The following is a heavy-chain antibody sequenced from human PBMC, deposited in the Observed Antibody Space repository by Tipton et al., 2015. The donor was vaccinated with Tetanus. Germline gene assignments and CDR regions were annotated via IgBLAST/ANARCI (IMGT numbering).Heavy chain of an antibody. V-gene: IGHV3-7*03. CDR3: TRTISNDYVAA. J-gene: IGHJ4*02. CDR1: GFTFSSYW. Sequence: SLRLSCAASGFTFSSYWMSWVRQAPGKGLEWAANINQDGSETYYVDSVKGRLTISRDNSRNTLYLQMSSLRVEDTAVYYCTRTISNDYVAAWGQGTLVTVSS. D-gene: IGHD4-17*01. CDR2: INQDGSET.